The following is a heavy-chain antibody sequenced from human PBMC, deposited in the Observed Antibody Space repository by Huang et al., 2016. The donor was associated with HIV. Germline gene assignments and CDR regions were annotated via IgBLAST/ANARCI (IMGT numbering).Heavy chain of an antibody. CDR1: GTSMTSSTFY. CDR2: VYFLGNT. CDR3: AREVRSVDTDRPDGYYYRGLDV. J-gene: IGHJ6*02. Sequence: QLRESGPGLVTPSETLSLTCSASGTSMTSSTFYWGWFRPPPGRGRGWIGSVYFLGNTFHNQCHKSRVTISIDRANKQYSMGLTAVTAADTAVYFCAREVRSVDTDRPDGYYYRGLDVWGQGTTVIVSS. V-gene: IGHV4-39*02. D-gene: IGHD2-2*03.